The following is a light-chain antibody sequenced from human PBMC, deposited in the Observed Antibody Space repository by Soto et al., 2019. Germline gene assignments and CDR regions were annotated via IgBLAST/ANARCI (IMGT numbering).Light chain of an antibody. J-gene: IGKJ4*01. CDR3: QQYGSAPLT. V-gene: IGKV3-20*01. CDR1: QSVSNNY. Sequence: EIVLTQSPGTLSLSPGERATLSCGASQSVSNNYLAWYQQRPGQAPRLLIYGASSRATGIPDRFSGSGSGTDFNLTISRLEPEDLAVYYCQQYGSAPLTFGGGTKVDI. CDR2: GAS.